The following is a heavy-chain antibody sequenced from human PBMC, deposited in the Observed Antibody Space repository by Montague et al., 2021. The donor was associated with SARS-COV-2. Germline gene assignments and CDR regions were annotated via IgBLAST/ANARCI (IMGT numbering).Heavy chain of an antibody. CDR3: VRDTGSAQAGFDV. Sequence: CAISGDSVWSNTAAWNWIRQSPSGGLEWLGRTNYRSKWTSDYATSVEGRMSIDPDTSKNQFFLHLRSVTPEDIGVYYCVRDTGSAQAGFDVWGQGTLVTVSS. CDR2: TNYRSKWTS. J-gene: IGHJ4*02. CDR1: GDSVWSNTAA. V-gene: IGHV6-1*01. D-gene: IGHD4-17*01.